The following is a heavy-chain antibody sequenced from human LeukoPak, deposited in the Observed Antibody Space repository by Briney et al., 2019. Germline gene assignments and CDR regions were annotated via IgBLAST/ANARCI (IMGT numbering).Heavy chain of an antibody. CDR2: TRNKANSYTT. CDR1: GFTFSSYG. V-gene: IGHV3-72*01. J-gene: IGHJ4*02. Sequence: GRSLRLSCAASGFTFSSYGMHWVRQAPGKGLEWVGRTRNKANSYTTEYAASVKGRFTISRDDSKNSLYLQMNSLKTEDTAVYYCARGVDYYGSGSEGYFDYWGQGTLVTVSS. CDR3: ARGVDYYGSGSEGYFDY. D-gene: IGHD3-10*01.